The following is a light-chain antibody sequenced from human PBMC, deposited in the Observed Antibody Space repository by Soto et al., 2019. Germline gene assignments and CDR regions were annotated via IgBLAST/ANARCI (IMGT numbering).Light chain of an antibody. V-gene: IGKV3-20*01. Sequence: EIVLTQSPGTLSLSVGERVTLSCRARQSVSSYLAWYQQTPGQAPRLLIYDTSNRATGTPARFSGSGSGTDFTLTTSTLEPEDFTVYSCQQYGSPPLTFGGGTTVEIK. CDR2: DTS. CDR3: QQYGSPPLT. CDR1: QSVSSY. J-gene: IGKJ4*01.